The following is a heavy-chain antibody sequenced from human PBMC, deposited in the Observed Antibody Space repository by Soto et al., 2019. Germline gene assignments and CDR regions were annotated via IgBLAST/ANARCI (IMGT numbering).Heavy chain of an antibody. CDR2: ISYDGSNK. J-gene: IGHJ6*02. CDR3: ARALLMDVPYYYYYGMDV. D-gene: IGHD2-8*01. Sequence: QVQVVESGGDVVQPGKFLRLSCAASGFTFRNYAMHWVRQAPGKGLEWVAVISYDGSNKYSADSVKGRFTISRDDSKNTLYLQMNSLRGEDTAVYYCARALLMDVPYYYYYGMDVWGQGTTVTVSS. V-gene: IGHV3-30-3*01. CDR1: GFTFRNYA.